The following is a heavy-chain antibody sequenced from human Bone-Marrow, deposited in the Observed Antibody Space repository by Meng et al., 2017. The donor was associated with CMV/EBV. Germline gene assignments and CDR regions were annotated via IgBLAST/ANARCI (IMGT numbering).Heavy chain of an antibody. CDR2: ISSSSSYI. CDR1: GFTFSSYS. D-gene: IGHD6-6*01. V-gene: IGHV3-21*01. CDR3: AKDRRAARPNIDY. J-gene: IGHJ4*02. Sequence: GGSLRLSCAASGFTFSSYSMNWVRQAPGKGLEWVSSISSSSSYIYYADSVKGRFTISRDNAKNSLYLQMNSLRAEDTAVYYCAKDRRAARPNIDYWGQGTRVTGSS.